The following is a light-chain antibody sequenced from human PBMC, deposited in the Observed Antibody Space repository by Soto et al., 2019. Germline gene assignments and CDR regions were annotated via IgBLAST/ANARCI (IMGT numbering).Light chain of an antibody. CDR1: QNIYSN. V-gene: IGKV3-15*01. J-gene: IGKJ1*01. Sequence: IVMTQSPATLAVSPGERATLSCRASQNIYSNIAWYQQRPGQAPRLLIYRASTRATGFPARFTGSGSGTEFTLTISSLQSEDFTVYSCLQYHNLWAFGQGTTVEIK. CDR3: LQYHNLWA. CDR2: RAS.